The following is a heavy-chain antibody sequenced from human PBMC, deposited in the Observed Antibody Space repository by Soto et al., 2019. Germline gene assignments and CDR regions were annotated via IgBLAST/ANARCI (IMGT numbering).Heavy chain of an antibody. V-gene: IGHV1-18*01. J-gene: IGHJ6*02. D-gene: IGHD3-3*01. CDR2: ISAYNGNT. CDR1: GYTFTSYG. CDR3: ARDSSGDFWSGYYNPLYYYGMDV. Sequence: ASVKVSCKASGYTFTSYGISWVRQAPGQGLEWMGWISAYNGNTNYAQKLQGRVTMTTDTSTSTAYMELRSLRPDDTAVYYCARDSSGDFWSGYYNPLYYYGMDVWGQGTTVTVSS.